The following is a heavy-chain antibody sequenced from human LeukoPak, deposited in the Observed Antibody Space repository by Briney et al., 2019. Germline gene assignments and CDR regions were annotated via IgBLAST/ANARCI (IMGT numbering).Heavy chain of an antibody. J-gene: IGHJ5*02. CDR3: ARSNYDSTTFYYHLDL. CDR2: VDVHGQGT. Sequence: VGSLRHSCAASGFTFSSYWMHWVRQAPGKGPVWVSRVDVHGQGTAYADSVKGRFTISRDNAKNTLSLQMNSLSAEDTAVYYCARSNYDSTTFYYHLDLWGQGTLVTVSS. D-gene: IGHD2/OR15-2a*01. V-gene: IGHV3-74*01. CDR1: GFTFSSYW.